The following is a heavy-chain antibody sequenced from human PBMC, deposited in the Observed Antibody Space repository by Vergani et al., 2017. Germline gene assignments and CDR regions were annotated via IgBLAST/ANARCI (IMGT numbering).Heavy chain of an antibody. CDR3: AGDVRFLEWLLFNGMDV. J-gene: IGHJ6*02. CDR2: ISAYNGNT. CDR1: GYTFTSYG. V-gene: IGHV1-18*01. D-gene: IGHD3-3*01. Sequence: QVQLVQSGAEVKKPGASVKVSCKASGYTFTSYGISWVRQAPGQGLEWMGWISAYNGNTNYAQKLQGRVTMTTDTSTSTAYMELRSLRSDDTAVYYCAGDVRFLEWLLFNGMDVWGQGTTVTVSS.